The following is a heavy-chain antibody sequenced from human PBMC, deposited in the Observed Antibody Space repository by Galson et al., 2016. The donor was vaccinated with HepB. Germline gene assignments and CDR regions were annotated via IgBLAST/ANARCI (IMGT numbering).Heavy chain of an antibody. D-gene: IGHD3-3*01. CDR3: SRDLATVTTWGLKYYYFGMNV. CDR2: INPSGGST. V-gene: IGHV1-46*01. J-gene: IGHJ6*02. CDR1: GYTFTSYY. Sequence: SVKVSCKASGYTFTSYYIHWVREAPGQGLEWMGIINPSGGSTTYAQKFQGRVTMTRDTSTDTVYMVMSSLRSEDTAVYYCSRDLATVTTWGLKYYYFGMNVWGPGTAVTVSS.